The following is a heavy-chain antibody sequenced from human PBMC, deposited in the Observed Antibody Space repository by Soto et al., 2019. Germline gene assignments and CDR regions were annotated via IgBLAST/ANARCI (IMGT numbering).Heavy chain of an antibody. CDR1: GFTFSSYS. D-gene: IGHD4-17*01. J-gene: IGHJ1*01. CDR2: ISSSSSNI. Sequence: EVQLVESGGGLVQPGGSLRLSCAASGFTFSSYSMNWVRQAPGKGLEWVSYISSSSSNIYYADSVKGRFTNSRNNAKNSLYLQMTSLRAEDTAVYYCARSLYGDAREYFQYWGQGTLVGVSS. V-gene: IGHV3-48*01. CDR3: ARSLYGDAREYFQY.